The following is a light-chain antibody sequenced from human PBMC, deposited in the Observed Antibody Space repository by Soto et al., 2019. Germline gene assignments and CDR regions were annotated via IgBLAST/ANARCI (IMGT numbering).Light chain of an antibody. V-gene: IGKV3-20*01. J-gene: IGKJ1*01. CDR2: SAS. Sequence: EIVLTQSPGTLSLSPGEMGTLSCRASQNLGTLYLAWFQQKSGQAPRLLIYSASRRATGIPDRFTGSGSGTDFTLTINRVEPEDFAVYFCQQYAGSPRTFGQGTKVDIK. CDR3: QQYAGSPRT. CDR1: QNLGTLY.